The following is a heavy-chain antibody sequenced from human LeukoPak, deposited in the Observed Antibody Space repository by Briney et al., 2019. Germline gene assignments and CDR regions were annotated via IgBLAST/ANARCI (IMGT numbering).Heavy chain of an antibody. V-gene: IGHV3-30*18. Sequence: GGSLRLFCSLCSLLQCSFHVQGVRRARGKGLEWGAVISYDGNNKYYADSVKGRFTISRDNSKNTLYLQMNSLRAEDTAVYYCAKDRGAVADYFDYWRQGPLVTVSS. J-gene: IGHJ4*02. CDR2: ISYDGNNK. CDR1: SLLQCSF. D-gene: IGHD6-19*01. CDR3: AKDRGAVADYFDY.